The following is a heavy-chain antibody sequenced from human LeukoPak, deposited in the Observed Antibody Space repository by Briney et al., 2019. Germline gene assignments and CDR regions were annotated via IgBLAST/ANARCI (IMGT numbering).Heavy chain of an antibody. CDR2: ITADSGTT. CDR1: GFTFSTKS. V-gene: IGHV3-48*02. J-gene: IGHJ4*02. Sequence: GGSLRLSCAVSGFTFSTKSMNWVRQAPGKGLEWVSYITADSGTTYYADSVKGRFTISRDDAKNSLYLQMNSLRDEDTAVYYCASRDYFDYWGQGTLVTVSS. CDR3: ASRDYFDY.